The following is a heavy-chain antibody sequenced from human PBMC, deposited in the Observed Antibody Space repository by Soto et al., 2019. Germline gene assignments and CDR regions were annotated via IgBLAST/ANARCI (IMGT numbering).Heavy chain of an antibody. D-gene: IGHD3-10*01. CDR1: GGTFSSDT. V-gene: IGHV1-69*02. J-gene: IGHJ4*02. CDR3: ARSYGSGSRPFDY. CDR2: IIPILSMS. Sequence: QVQLVQSGAEVKNPGSSVRVSCKASGGTFSSDTLNWVRQAPGEGLEWMGRIIPILSMSTYAQKFQGRVSIIADKSTTTAYMTLSSLKSDDTAIYYCARSYGSGSRPFDYWGQGTLVTVSS.